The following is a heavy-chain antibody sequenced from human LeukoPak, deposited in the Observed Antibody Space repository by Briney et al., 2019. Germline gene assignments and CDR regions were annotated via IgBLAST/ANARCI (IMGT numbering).Heavy chain of an antibody. V-gene: IGHV4-39*07. J-gene: IGHJ4*03. CDR1: GASISSSRDY. Sequence: LETLSLTCTVSGASISSSRDYWGWIRQPPGKGLEWIGSIYYTGSTYYDPSLKSRITISIDMSKNQFSLKLNSVTAADTAVYYSGGGPAKFSQQPPFDFWGQGTLVTGSS. CDR2: IYYTGST. CDR3: GGGPAKFSQQPPFDF. D-gene: IGHD2-2*01.